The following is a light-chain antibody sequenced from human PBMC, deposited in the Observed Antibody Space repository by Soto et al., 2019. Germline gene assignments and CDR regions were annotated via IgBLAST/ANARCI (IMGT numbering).Light chain of an antibody. CDR3: CSYAGSSTV. CDR1: SSDVGSYNL. Sequence: QSALTQPASVSGSPGQSITISCTGTSSDVGSYNLVSWYQQHPGKAPKLMIYEGSKRPSGVSNRFSGSKSGNTASLTISGLQAEDEADYYCCSYAGSSTVLGGGTKRTVL. J-gene: IGLJ2*01. CDR2: EGS. V-gene: IGLV2-23*01.